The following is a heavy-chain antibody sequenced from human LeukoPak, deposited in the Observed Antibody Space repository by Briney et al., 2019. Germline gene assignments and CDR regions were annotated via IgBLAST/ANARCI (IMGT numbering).Heavy chain of an antibody. D-gene: IGHD2-21*02. CDR2: IYYSGST. CDR3: ARQGDFYYYYYKDV. Sequence: SETLSLTCTVSGGSISSSSYYWGWIRQPPGKGLEWIGSIYYSGSTYYNPSLKSRVTISVDTSKNQFSLKLSSVTAADTAVYYCARQGDFYYYYYKDVWGKGTTVTVSS. CDR1: GGSISSSSYY. V-gene: IGHV4-39*01. J-gene: IGHJ6*03.